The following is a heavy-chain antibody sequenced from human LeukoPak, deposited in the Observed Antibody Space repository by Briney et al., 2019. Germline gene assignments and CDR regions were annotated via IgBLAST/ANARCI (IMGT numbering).Heavy chain of an antibody. Sequence: GASVKASCKASGYTFTGYYMHWVRQAPGQGLEWMGWISPNSGGTNYAQNFQGRVTMTRDTSISTAYMELSRLRSDDTAVYYCAREYYDSSGYYSYYFDYWGQGTLVTVSS. CDR2: ISPNSGGT. CDR1: GYTFTGYY. J-gene: IGHJ4*02. V-gene: IGHV1-2*02. D-gene: IGHD3-22*01. CDR3: AREYYDSSGYYSYYFDY.